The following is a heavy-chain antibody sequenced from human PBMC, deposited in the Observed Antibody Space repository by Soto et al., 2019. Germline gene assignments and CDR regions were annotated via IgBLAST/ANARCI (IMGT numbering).Heavy chain of an antibody. J-gene: IGHJ6*01. CDR2: INGYNGNT. D-gene: IGHD3-16*01. CDR3: ARMGDVPYYYYGMDV. Sequence: QVQLVQSGAEVTKPGASVKVSCKASGYTFTRSGISWVRQAPGQGLEWMGWINGYNGNTNYAQKFQGRITMTTDTPTSTAYMELRSLTSDDTAVYYCARMGDVPYYYYGMDVWGQGTTVIVSS. CDR1: GYTFTRSG. V-gene: IGHV1-18*01.